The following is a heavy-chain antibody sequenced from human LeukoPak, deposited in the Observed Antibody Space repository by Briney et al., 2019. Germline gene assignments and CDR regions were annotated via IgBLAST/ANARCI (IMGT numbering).Heavy chain of an antibody. Sequence: GWSLTLSCAASGFTFSNYAIHWVRQAPGKGLEWVAVISYDGRKKYYAESVKGRFTISRDNSKNTVLLEMNSLNAEDTGLYYFARSEHRVVVTSTPASYWGQGTLVTVSS. CDR2: ISYDGRKK. V-gene: IGHV3-30*04. J-gene: IGHJ4*02. D-gene: IGHD2-21*02. CDR1: GFTFSNYA. CDR3: ARSEHRVVVTSTPASY.